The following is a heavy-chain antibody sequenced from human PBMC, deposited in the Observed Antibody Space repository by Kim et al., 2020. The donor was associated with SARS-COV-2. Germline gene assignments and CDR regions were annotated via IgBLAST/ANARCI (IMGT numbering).Heavy chain of an antibody. Sequence: AQGFTGRFVFSLDTSVSTAYLQISSLKAEDTAVYYCARFSSSWYEDWFDPWGQGTLVTVSS. D-gene: IGHD6-13*01. V-gene: IGHV7-4-1*02. CDR3: ARFSSSWYEDWFDP. J-gene: IGHJ5*02.